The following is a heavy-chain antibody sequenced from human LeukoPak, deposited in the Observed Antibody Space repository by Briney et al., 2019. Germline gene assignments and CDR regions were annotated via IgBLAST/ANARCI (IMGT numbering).Heavy chain of an antibody. CDR2: ITPLFGSA. J-gene: IGHJ3*01. CDR1: GDVLRTYA. CDR3: ARSKLPAALIDAFHF. V-gene: IGHV1-69*05. Sequence: SVKVSCKASGDVLRTYALSWVRQVPGQGLEWMGGITPLFGSANYAQRFQGRLTISTDDSTTTAYMELSSLTSGDTAVYYCARSKLPAALIDAFHFWGQGTMVTVSS. D-gene: IGHD2-2*01.